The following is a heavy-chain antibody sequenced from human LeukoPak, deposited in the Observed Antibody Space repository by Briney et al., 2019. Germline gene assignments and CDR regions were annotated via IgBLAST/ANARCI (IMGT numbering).Heavy chain of an antibody. CDR3: ARIPSRSYQQFDY. CDR2: IYYSGST. D-gene: IGHD1-26*01. J-gene: IGHJ4*02. CDR1: GGSISSYY. Sequence: PSETLSLTCTVSGGSISSYYWSWIRQPPGKGLEWIGYIYYSGSTNYNPSLKSRVTISVDTSKNQFSLNLSSVTAADAAVYYCARIPSRSYQQFDYWGQGTLVTVSS. V-gene: IGHV4-59*01.